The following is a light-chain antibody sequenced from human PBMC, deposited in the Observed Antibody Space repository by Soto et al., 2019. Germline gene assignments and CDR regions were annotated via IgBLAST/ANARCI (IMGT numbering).Light chain of an antibody. J-gene: IGKJ1*01. CDR2: GES. V-gene: IGKV3-20*01. CDR3: QKYGSSPWT. Sequence: EIVLTQSPGTQSLSPVERATLSCRASQSVSSNNLVWYQQKPGQAPRLLIYGESYRAAGIPDRFSGSGSGTDLNLTISSLEPEDFALYYCQKYGSSPWTCGQGTKVDI. CDR1: QSVSSNN.